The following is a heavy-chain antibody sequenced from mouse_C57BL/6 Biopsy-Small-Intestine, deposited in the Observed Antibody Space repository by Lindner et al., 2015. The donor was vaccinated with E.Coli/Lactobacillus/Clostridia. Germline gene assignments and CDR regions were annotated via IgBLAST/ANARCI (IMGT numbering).Heavy chain of an antibody. Sequence: VQLQESGGDLVKPGGSLKLSCAASGFTFSSYGMSWVRQTPDKRLEWVATISSGGSYTYYPDSVKGRFTISRDNAKNTLYLQMSSLKSEDTAMYYCASHYYGSSHDYWGQGTTLTVSS. CDR3: ASHYYGSSHDY. J-gene: IGHJ2*01. D-gene: IGHD1-1*01. CDR2: ISSGGSYT. CDR1: GFTFSSYG. V-gene: IGHV5-6*01.